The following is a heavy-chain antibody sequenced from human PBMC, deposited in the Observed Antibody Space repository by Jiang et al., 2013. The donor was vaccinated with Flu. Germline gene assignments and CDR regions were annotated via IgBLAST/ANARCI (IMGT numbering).Heavy chain of an antibody. CDR1: GFSLSTSGMC. Sequence: KPTQTLTLTCTFSGFSLSTSGMCVSWIRQPPGKALEWLARIDWDDDKYYSTSLKTRLTISKDTSKNQVVLTMTNMDPVDTATYYCARMNQDDILTGGFDYWGQGTLVTVSS. D-gene: IGHD3-9*01. CDR2: IDWDDDK. V-gene: IGHV2-70*11. J-gene: IGHJ4*02. CDR3: ARMNQDDILTGGFDY.